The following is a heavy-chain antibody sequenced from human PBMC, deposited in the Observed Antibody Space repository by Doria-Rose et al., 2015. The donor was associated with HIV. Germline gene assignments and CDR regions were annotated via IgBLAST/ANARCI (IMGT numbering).Heavy chain of an antibody. Sequence: QVQLQESGPGLVRPSQTLSLTCTVLGDSISSGDSFWSWIRQPPGKGPEWIGYISSSGTTYYYPSLMGRLTISLDASKNQFSLSLNSVTAADTAVYYCARARNYGFPHFFDSWGQGTLVTVSS. D-gene: IGHD3-10*01. V-gene: IGHV4-30-4*01. J-gene: IGHJ4*02. CDR3: ARARNYGFPHFFDS. CDR2: ISSSGTT. CDR1: GDSISSGDSF.